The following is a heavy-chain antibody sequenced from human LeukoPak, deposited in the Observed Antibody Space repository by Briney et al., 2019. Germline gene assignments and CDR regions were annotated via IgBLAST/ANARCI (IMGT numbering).Heavy chain of an antibody. CDR1: GFTFSSYG. J-gene: IGHJ3*02. D-gene: IGHD1-14*01. CDR3: AKGRLFYPMAAQSEPII. CDR2: ISYDGSNK. Sequence: GRSLRLSCAASGFTFSSYGMHWVRQAPGKGLEWVAVISYDGSNKYYADSVKGRFTISRDNSKNTLYLQMNSLRAEDTAVYYCAKGRLFYPMAAQSEPIIWGQGTMVTVSS. V-gene: IGHV3-30*18.